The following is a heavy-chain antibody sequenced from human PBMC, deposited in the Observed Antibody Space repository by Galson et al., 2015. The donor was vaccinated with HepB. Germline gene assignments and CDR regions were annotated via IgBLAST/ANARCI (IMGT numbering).Heavy chain of an antibody. CDR1: GGTFSSYT. J-gene: IGHJ4*02. Sequence: SVKVSCKASGGTFSSYTISWVRQAPGQGLEWMGRIIPILGIANYAQKFQGRVTITADKSTSTAYMELSSLRSEDTAVYYCARVGDSSAYDYWGQVTLFTVSS. D-gene: IGHD3-22*01. V-gene: IGHV1-69*02. CDR2: IIPILGIA. CDR3: ARVGDSSAYDY.